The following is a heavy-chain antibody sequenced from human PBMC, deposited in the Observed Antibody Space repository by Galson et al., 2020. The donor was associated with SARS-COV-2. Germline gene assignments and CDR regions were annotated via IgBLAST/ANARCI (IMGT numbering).Heavy chain of an antibody. CDR3: ATSGFGELWGLDY. CDR1: GSSFSSYA. CDR2: ISNNGDRT. Sequence: GGYLRLSCAVSGSSFSSYAMHWVRQAPGKGLEYISAISNNGDRTYYADSVKGRFTISRDNSKNTLYLQMGSLRPEDMAMYYCATSGFGELWGLDYWGQGTLVTVSS. J-gene: IGHJ4*02. V-gene: IGHV3-64*02. D-gene: IGHD3-10*01.